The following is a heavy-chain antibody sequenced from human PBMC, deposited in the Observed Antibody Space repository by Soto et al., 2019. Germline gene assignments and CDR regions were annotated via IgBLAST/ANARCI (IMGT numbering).Heavy chain of an antibody. CDR1: GGTFSSYA. J-gene: IGHJ5*02. Sequence: GASVKVSCKASGGTFSSYAISWVRQAPGQGLEWMGGIIPIFGTANYAQKFQGRVTITADESTSTAYMELSSLRSEDTAVYYCARAYCGGDCYPNWFDPWRQGTLVTVSS. V-gene: IGHV1-69*13. CDR2: IIPIFGTA. D-gene: IGHD2-21*02. CDR3: ARAYCGGDCYPNWFDP.